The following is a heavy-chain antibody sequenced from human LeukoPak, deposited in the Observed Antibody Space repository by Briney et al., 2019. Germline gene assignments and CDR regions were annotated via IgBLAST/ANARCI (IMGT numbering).Heavy chain of an antibody. CDR1: GFTFSSYS. V-gene: IGHV3-21*01. CDR3: ARVRYSVREEARDV. Sequence: GGSLRLSCAASGFTFSSYSKNWVRQAPGKGLEWVSSFSSSSSYIFYADSVEGRFPISRDHAENSLYLQVNSLSAEHTSVYYGARVRYSVREEARDVWGKGTTVTVSS. D-gene: IGHD3-10*02. J-gene: IGHJ6*04. CDR2: FSSSSSYI.